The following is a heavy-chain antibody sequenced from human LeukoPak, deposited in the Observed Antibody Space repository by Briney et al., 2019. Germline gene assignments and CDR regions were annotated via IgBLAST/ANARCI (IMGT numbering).Heavy chain of an antibody. D-gene: IGHD2-15*01. CDR2: ISGSGDST. V-gene: IGHV3-23*01. Sequence: PGWSLRLSCVSSGCTLRSYVMNWVRQTPGKGMDWVSSISGSGDSTFYADSVKCPFSISRDNSKNTLYLQVNGLRTEDTAVYYCAKGPLAALGDYWGQGTLVTVSS. J-gene: IGHJ4*02. CDR3: AKGPLAALGDY. CDR1: GCTLRSYV.